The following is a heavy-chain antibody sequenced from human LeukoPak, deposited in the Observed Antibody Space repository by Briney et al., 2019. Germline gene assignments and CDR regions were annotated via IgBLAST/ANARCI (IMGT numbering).Heavy chain of an antibody. CDR1: GINFRGYW. D-gene: IGHD5-12*01. CDR3: ARDLGHTGYDLYDY. Sequence: GGSLRLSCAVSGINFRGYWMAWVRQAPGKGLEWVAHMKQDGSEKYYVDSVKGRFTISRDNAKNSLYLEMNSLRVEDTAVYYCARDLGHTGYDLYDYWGQGTLVTVSS. V-gene: IGHV3-7*01. CDR2: MKQDGSEK. J-gene: IGHJ4*02.